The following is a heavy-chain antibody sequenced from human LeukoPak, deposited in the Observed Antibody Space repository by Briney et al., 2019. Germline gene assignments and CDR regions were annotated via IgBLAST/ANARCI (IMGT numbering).Heavy chain of an antibody. Sequence: SETLSLTCTVSGGSISSGSYYWSWIRQPAGKGLEWIGRIYTSGSTNCNPSLKSRVTISVDTSKNQFSLKLSSVTAADTAVYYCARVLAAAGNNWFDPWGQGTLVTVSS. CDR2: IYTSGST. CDR3: ARVLAAAGNNWFDP. D-gene: IGHD6-13*01. J-gene: IGHJ5*02. V-gene: IGHV4-61*02. CDR1: GGSISSGSYY.